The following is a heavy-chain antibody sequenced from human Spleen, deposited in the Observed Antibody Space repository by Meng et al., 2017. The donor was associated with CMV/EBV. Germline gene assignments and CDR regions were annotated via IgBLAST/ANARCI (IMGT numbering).Heavy chain of an antibody. D-gene: IGHD3-22*01. V-gene: IGHV3-49*04. J-gene: IGHJ4*02. Sequence: GGSLRLSCTASGFTFRDYALSWVRQAPGKGLEWVTLIRSKAYGGTTEYAASVKGRFTISRDDSKGIAYLQMNSLKTEDTAVYYCTRSLYYYDSSGYYYGRDYWGQGTLVTVSS. CDR2: IRSKAYGGTT. CDR3: TRSLYYYDSSGYYYGRDY. CDR1: GFTFRDYA.